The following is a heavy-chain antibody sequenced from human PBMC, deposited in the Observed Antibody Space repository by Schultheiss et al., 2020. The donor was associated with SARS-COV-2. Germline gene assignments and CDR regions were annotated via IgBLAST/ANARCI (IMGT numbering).Heavy chain of an antibody. Sequence: SETLSLTCAVYGGSFSGYYWSWIRQPAGKGLEWIGYIYYSGSTNYNPSLKSRVTISVDTSKNQFSLKLSSVTAADTAVYYCARGLGYCSSTSCYARLRAFDIWGQGTMVTVSS. CDR1: GGSFSGYY. CDR2: IYYSGST. CDR3: ARGLGYCSSTSCYARLRAFDI. V-gene: IGHV4-59*12. D-gene: IGHD2-2*01. J-gene: IGHJ3*02.